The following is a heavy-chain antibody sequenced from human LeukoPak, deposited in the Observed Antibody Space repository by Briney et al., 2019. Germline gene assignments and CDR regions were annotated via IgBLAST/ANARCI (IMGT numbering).Heavy chain of an antibody. V-gene: IGHV4-34*01. D-gene: IGHD2-15*01. CDR3: ARVGCSGGSCEFDY. Sequence: SETLSLTCAVYGGSFSGHYWSWIRQPPGKGLEWIGEINHSGSTNYNPSLKSRVTISVDTSKNQFSLKLSSVTAADTAVYYCARVGCSGGSCEFDYWGQGTLVTVSS. CDR2: INHSGST. CDR1: GGSFSGHY. J-gene: IGHJ4*02.